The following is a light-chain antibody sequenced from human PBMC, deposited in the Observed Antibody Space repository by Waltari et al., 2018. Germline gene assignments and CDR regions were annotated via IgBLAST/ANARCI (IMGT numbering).Light chain of an antibody. CDR3: QQLNSYPIT. CDR2: AAS. Sequence: IQLTQSPSSLSASVGDRVTITCRASQDISSYLAWYQQKPGKAPKLLIYAASTLQSGVPSRLSGGGSSTDFTLTISSLQPEDFATYYCQQLNSYPITFGQGTRLEIK. J-gene: IGKJ5*01. V-gene: IGKV1-9*01. CDR1: QDISSY.